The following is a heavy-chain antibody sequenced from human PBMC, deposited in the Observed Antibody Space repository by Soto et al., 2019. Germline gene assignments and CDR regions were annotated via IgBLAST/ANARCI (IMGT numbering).Heavy chain of an antibody. V-gene: IGHV3-48*04. D-gene: IGHD5-12*01. CDR1: GFTFSSYS. Sequence: GGSLRLSCAASGFTFSSYSMNWVRQAPGKGLEWVSYISSSSSTIYYADSVKGRFTISRDNAKNSLYLQMNSLRAEDTAVYYCARARGYSGYDSWYYYYYMDVWGKGTTVTVSS. CDR3: ARARGYSGYDSWYYYYYMDV. J-gene: IGHJ6*03. CDR2: ISSSSSTI.